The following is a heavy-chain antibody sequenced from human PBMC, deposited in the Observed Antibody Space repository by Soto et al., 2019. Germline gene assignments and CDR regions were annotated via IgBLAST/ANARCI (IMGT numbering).Heavy chain of an antibody. CDR2: IYYSGST. CDR3: ARRSRGWYFSWFDP. V-gene: IGHV4-59*08. Sequence: SQTLSLTWTVAGGSIRSHGWRWIRQPPGKGLEWIGYIYYSGSTNYNPSLKSRVTISVDTSKNQFSLKLSSATAADTAVYYCARRSRGWYFSWFDPRGQRTLVTVSS. J-gene: IGHJ5*02. D-gene: IGHD6-19*01. CDR1: GGSIRSHG.